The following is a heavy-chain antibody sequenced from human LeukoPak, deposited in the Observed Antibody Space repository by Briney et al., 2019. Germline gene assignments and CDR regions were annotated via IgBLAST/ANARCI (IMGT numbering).Heavy chain of an antibody. V-gene: IGHV3-30*18. D-gene: IGHD6-13*01. Sequence: GGSLRLSCAASGFTFSSYGMHWVRQAPDKGLEWVAVISYDGSNKYYADSVKGRFTISRDNSKNTLYLQMNSLRAEDTAVYYCAKGYSGTSWSRLYYFDYWGQGTLVTVSS. J-gene: IGHJ4*02. CDR1: GFTFSSYG. CDR2: ISYDGSNK. CDR3: AKGYSGTSWSRLYYFDY.